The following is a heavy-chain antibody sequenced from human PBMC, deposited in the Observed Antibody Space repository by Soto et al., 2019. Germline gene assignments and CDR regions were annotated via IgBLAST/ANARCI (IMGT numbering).Heavy chain of an antibody. D-gene: IGHD4-17*01. CDR3: ARDDDYDDNGLDL. J-gene: IGHJ4*02. CDR1: GFAFSNHG. V-gene: IGHV3-33*01. CDR2: IVREGSEK. Sequence: QGQLVESGGGVVQPGRSLRLSCAASGFAFSNHGMHWVRQAPGKGLEWLAVIVREGSEKCYADSVKGRFTISRDNSKNTLYLEMSSLRAADTAVYYCARDDDYDDNGLDLWGQGTLVTVSS.